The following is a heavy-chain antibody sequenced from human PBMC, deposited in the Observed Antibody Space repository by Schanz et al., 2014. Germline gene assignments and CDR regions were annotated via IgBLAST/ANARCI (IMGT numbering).Heavy chain of an antibody. CDR2: IDGKSTTV. Sequence: QLVGSGGGLIQPGGSLRLSCTASGFAFSSYSMNWVRQAPGKGLEWVSYIDGKSTTVYYADSVKGRFTVSRDNARNSLYLQMNSLRAEDTAVYYCAREQIMAAAGLVDYWGQGTLVTVSS. CDR1: GFAFSSYS. D-gene: IGHD6-13*01. V-gene: IGHV3-48*01. J-gene: IGHJ4*02. CDR3: AREQIMAAAGLVDY.